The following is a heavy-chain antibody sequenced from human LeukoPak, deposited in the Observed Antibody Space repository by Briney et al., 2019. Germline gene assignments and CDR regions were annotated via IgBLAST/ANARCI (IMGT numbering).Heavy chain of an antibody. V-gene: IGHV3-48*03. J-gene: IGHJ4*02. CDR1: GFDFGAYE. D-gene: IGHD3-22*01. Sequence: PGGSLKLPCAASGFDFGAYEMNWVRQAPGKGLEWVAYFAGSDTTKYYADSVRGRFTISRDNAKNSLYLQMNSLRAEDTALYYCTTLGYHLDSWGPGTLVTVSS. CDR2: FAGSDTTK. CDR3: TTLGYHLDS.